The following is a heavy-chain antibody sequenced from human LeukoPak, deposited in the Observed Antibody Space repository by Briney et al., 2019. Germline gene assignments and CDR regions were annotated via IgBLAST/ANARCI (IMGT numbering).Heavy chain of an antibody. Sequence: GGSLRLSCAASGFTFSGSAMHWVRQASGKGLEWVGRIRGKANSYATAYAASVKGRFTISRDNSKNTLYLQMNSLRAEDTAVYYCAKDSRYITDYVWGSYPPWYMDVWGKGTTVTISS. D-gene: IGHD3-16*02. CDR1: GFTFSGSA. CDR2: IRGKANSYAT. CDR3: AKDSRYITDYVWGSYPPWYMDV. J-gene: IGHJ6*03. V-gene: IGHV3-73*01.